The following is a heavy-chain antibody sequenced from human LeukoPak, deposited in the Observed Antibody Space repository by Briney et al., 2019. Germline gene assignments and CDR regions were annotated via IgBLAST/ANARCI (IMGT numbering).Heavy chain of an antibody. V-gene: IGHV1-8*01. CDR2: MNPNSGAT. CDR1: GYTFTSYD. J-gene: IGHJ4*02. D-gene: IGHD7-27*01. CDR3: ARAPRSWGFAY. Sequence: GASVKVSCKASGYTFTSYDFNWLRQATGQGPEWMGWMNPNSGATGYAQKFQGRVTMTRSASINTAYMELTNLRSEDTAVYYCARAPRSWGFAYWGQGTLVTVSS.